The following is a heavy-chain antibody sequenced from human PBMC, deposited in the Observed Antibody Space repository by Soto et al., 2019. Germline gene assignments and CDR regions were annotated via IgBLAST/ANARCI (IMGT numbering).Heavy chain of an antibody. V-gene: IGHV3-33*01. CDR3: ARDFSSGWYMSNYYYYGMDV. CDR2: IWYDGSNK. CDR1: GFTCSSYG. J-gene: IGHJ6*02. Sequence: QVQLVESGGGVVQPGRSLRLSCAASGFTCSSYGMHWVRQAPGKGLEWVAVIWYDGSNKYYADSVKGRFTISRDNSKNTLYLQMNSLRAEDTAVYYCARDFSSGWYMSNYYYYGMDVWGQGTTVTVSS. D-gene: IGHD6-19*01.